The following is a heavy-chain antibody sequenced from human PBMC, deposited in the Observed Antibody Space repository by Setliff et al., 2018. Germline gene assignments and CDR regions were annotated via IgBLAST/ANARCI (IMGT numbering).Heavy chain of an antibody. CDR2: INTNSGNP. V-gene: IGHV7-4-1*02. J-gene: IGHJ3*02. D-gene: IGHD7-27*01. Sequence: ASVKVSCKASGYTITNFALNWVRQAPGQGPEWMGWINTNSGNPTYAQGFTGRFVFSLDTSVSTAYLQISSLKAEDTAVYYCTRDLSNWGYDVLDAFDIWGQGTMVTVSS. CDR3: TRDLSNWGYDVLDAFDI. CDR1: GYTITNFA.